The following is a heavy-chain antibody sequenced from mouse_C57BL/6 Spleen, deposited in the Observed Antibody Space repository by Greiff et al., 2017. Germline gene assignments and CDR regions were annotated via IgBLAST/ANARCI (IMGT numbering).Heavy chain of an antibody. CDR1: GYTFTSYW. CDR2: IDPSDSYT. V-gene: IGHV1-69*01. Sequence: QVQLQQPGAELVMPGASVKLSCKASGYTFTSYWMHWVKQRPGQGLEWIGEIDPSDSYTNYNQKFKGKSTVTVDKSSSTAYMQISSLTSEDSAVYYCARGGYYYGSSYGYWYFDVWGTGTTVTVSS. D-gene: IGHD1-1*01. J-gene: IGHJ1*03. CDR3: ARGGYYYGSSYGYWYFDV.